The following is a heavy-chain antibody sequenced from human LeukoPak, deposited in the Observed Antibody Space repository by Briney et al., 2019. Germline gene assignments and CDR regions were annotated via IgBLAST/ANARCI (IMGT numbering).Heavy chain of an antibody. CDR2: VSFGSSYI. CDR3: AIASTEFAVTDGFDT. CDR1: GFTFKDYT. D-gene: IGHD3-10*01. J-gene: IGHJ5*02. Sequence: GGSLRLSCAASGFTFKDYTMNWVRQSPGKGLQWVSYVSFGSSYISYADSLKGRFTISRDDAKSSVYLEMTSLRTDDTAVYYCAIASTEFAVTDGFDTWGPGTLVTFSS. V-gene: IGHV3-21*06.